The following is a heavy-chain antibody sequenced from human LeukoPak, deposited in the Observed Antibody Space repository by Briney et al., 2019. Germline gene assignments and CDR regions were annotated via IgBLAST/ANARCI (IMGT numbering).Heavy chain of an antibody. V-gene: IGHV4-59*12. Sequence: SETLSLTCTVSGGSISSYYWSWIRQPPGKGLEWIGNIYYSGSTNYNPSLKSRVTISVDKSKNQFSLKLSSVTAADTAVYYCARDPWDYYGSGSYLDYWGQGTLVTVSS. J-gene: IGHJ4*02. CDR1: GGSISSYY. D-gene: IGHD3-10*01. CDR2: IYYSGST. CDR3: ARDPWDYYGSGSYLDY.